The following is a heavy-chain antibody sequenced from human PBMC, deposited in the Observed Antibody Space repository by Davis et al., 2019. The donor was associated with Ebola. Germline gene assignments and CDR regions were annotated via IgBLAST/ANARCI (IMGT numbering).Heavy chain of an antibody. CDR2: INWNSGSV. J-gene: IGHJ4*02. D-gene: IGHD3-10*01. CDR1: GFTFDDYA. V-gene: IGHV3-9*01. CDR3: VKDIGRRYYYGSGTYLPDY. Sequence: SLKISCTASGFTFDDYAMHWVRQAPERGLDWVSGINWNSGSVDYADSVKGRFTISRDNAKNSLYLQMNSLRAEDTALYYCVKDIGRRYYYGSGTYLPDYWGQGTLVTVSS.